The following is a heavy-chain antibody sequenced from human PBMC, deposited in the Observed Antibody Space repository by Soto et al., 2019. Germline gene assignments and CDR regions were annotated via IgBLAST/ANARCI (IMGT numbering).Heavy chain of an antibody. CDR3: AKSLGYCSSTSCYEAAFDI. V-gene: IGHV3-9*01. CDR1: GFTFDDYA. Sequence: GGSLRLSCAASGFTFDDYAMHWVRQAPGKGLEWVSGISWNSGSIGYADSVKGRFTISRDNAKNSLYLQMNSLRAEDTALYYCAKSLGYCSSTSCYEAAFDIWGQGTMVTVSS. D-gene: IGHD2-2*01. CDR2: ISWNSGSI. J-gene: IGHJ3*02.